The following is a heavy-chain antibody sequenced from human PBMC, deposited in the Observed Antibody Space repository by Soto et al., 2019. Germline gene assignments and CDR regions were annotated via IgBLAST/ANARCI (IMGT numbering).Heavy chain of an antibody. D-gene: IGHD3-22*01. CDR1: GFTFSSYA. CDR2: ISGNGGNT. V-gene: IGHV3-64*01. CDR3: AASSGYYPY. Sequence: GGSLRLSCAASGFTFSSYAMHWVRQAPGKGLEYVSAISGNGGNTYYANSVKGRFTISRDNSKNTLYLQMGSLRAEDMAVYYCAASSGYYPYWGQGTLVTVSS. J-gene: IGHJ4*02.